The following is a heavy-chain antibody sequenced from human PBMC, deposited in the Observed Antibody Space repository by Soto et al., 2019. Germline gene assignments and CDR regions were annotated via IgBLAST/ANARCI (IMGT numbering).Heavy chain of an antibody. V-gene: IGHV3-33*01. D-gene: IGHD3-22*01. CDR1: GFTFSSYG. CDR3: ARDQYYYDSSGYYLVY. CDR2: IWYDGSNK. Sequence: VQLVESGGGVVQPGRSLRLSCAASGFTFSSYGMHWVRQAPGKGLEWVAVIWYDGSNKYYADSVKGRFTISRDNSKNTLYLQMNSLRAEDTAVYYCARDQYYYDSSGYYLVYWGQGTLVTVSS. J-gene: IGHJ4*02.